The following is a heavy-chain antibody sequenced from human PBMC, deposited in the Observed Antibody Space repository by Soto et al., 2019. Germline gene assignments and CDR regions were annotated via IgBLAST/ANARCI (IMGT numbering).Heavy chain of an antibody. Sequence: PGGSLRLSCAASGFTGSGNYMSWVRQAPGKGLEWVSVIYSGGSTYYADSVKGRFTISRDNSKNTLYLQMNSLRVEDTAVYYCARAVIEGYYDSSPYYFDYWGQGTLVTVSS. V-gene: IGHV3-53*01. J-gene: IGHJ4*02. D-gene: IGHD3-22*01. CDR3: ARAVIEGYYDSSPYYFDY. CDR2: IYSGGST. CDR1: GFTGSGNY.